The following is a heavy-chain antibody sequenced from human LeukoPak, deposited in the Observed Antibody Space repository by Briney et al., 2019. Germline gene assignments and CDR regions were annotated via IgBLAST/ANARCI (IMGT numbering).Heavy chain of an antibody. CDR1: GGSISSNNYY. Sequence: PSETLSLTCIVSGGSISSNNYYWGWIRQPPGKGLEWIGSIYYSGSTYYNPSLKSRVTMSVDTSKNQFSLKLTSVTAADTAVYYCARHFGSVAVTAINWGQGTLVTVSS. D-gene: IGHD2-21*02. CDR2: IYYSGST. J-gene: IGHJ4*02. V-gene: IGHV4-39*01. CDR3: ARHFGSVAVTAIN.